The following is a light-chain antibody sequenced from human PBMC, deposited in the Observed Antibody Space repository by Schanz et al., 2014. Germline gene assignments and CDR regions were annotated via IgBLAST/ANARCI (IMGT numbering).Light chain of an antibody. CDR2: RDS. J-gene: IGLJ3*02. V-gene: IGLV1-47*01. CDR3: ATWDGSFGV. CDR1: TSKSGSYY. Sequence: SVLTQPPSASGTPGQRITISCSGSTSKSGSYYVYWYQQLPGTAPRLLISRDSQRPSGVPDRFSGYRSGTSASLVISGLRSEDEADYFCATWDGSFGVFGGGTKLTVL.